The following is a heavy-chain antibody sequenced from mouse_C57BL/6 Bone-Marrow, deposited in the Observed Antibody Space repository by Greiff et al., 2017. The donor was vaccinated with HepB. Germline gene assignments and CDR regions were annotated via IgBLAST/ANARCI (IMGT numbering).Heavy chain of an antibody. V-gene: IGHV5-4*01. CDR2: ISDGGSYT. Sequence: EVQLVESGGGLVKPGGSLKLSCAASGFTFSSYAMSWVRQTPEKRLEWVATISDGGSYTYYPDNVKGRFTISRDNAKNNLYLQMSHLKSEDTAMYDCARDRGTTVVRAMDYWGQGTSVTVSS. D-gene: IGHD1-1*01. CDR3: ARDRGTTVVRAMDY. CDR1: GFTFSSYA. J-gene: IGHJ4*01.